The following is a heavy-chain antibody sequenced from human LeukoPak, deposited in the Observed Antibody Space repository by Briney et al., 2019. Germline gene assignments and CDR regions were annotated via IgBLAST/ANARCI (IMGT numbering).Heavy chain of an antibody. V-gene: IGHV3-23*01. D-gene: IGHD3-16*02. Sequence: GGSLRLSCATSGFSFSSYAMSWVRQAPGKGLEWVSGISSSGAKIYYADSVKGRFTISRDSSKNTLYIQMNSLRAEDTAIYYCAKLYYDYVWGSYRYYFFDDWGQGTLVTVSS. J-gene: IGHJ4*02. CDR3: AKLYYDYVWGSYRYYFFDD. CDR1: GFSFSSYA. CDR2: ISSSGAKI.